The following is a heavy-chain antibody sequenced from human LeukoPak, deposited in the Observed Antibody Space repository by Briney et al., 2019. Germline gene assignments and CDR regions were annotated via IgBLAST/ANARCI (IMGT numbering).Heavy chain of an antibody. CDR3: ATGRVSSSTWYSTYYYYFYMDV. D-gene: IGHD1-1*01. CDR2: VDHTGST. V-gene: IGHV4-59*01. Sequence: PSETLSLTCSVSDDSITMYYWTWIRQPPGKGLEWIGYVDHTGSTNFNPSLNGRVSISRDTTKNLFSLRLRSVTAADAAVYFCATGRVSSSTWYSTYYYYFYMDVWSKGTTVTVSS. CDR1: DDSITMYY. J-gene: IGHJ6*03.